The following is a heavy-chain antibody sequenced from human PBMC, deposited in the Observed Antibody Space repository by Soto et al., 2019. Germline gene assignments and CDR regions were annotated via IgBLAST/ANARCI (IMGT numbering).Heavy chain of an antibody. Sequence: GASVKVSCKASGFTFTSSAVQWVRQARGQRLEWIGWIVVGSGNTNYAQKFQERVTITRDMSTSTAYMALSSLRSEDTAVCYCAGPDCSGGSCSLNGMDVWGQGTTVTVSS. D-gene: IGHD2-15*01. CDR1: GFTFTSSA. J-gene: IGHJ6*02. V-gene: IGHV1-58*01. CDR3: AGPDCSGGSCSLNGMDV. CDR2: IVVGSGNT.